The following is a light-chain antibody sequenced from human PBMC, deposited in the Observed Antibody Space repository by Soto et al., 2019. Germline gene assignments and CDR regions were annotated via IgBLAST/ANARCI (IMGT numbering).Light chain of an antibody. CDR3: QVWDTSSDHVV. CDR1: NIGSKS. J-gene: IGLJ3*02. CDR2: DVN. V-gene: IGLV3-21*02. Sequence: SYELTQPPSVSVAPGQTATITCGGNNIGSKSVQWYQRKPGQAPVMFVYDVNDRPSGIPERFSGSNSGNTATLTISRVAAGDEAEYYCQVWDTSSDHVVFGGGTKLTVL.